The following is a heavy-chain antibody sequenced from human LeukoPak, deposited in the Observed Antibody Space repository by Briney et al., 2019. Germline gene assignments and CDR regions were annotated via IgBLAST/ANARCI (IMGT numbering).Heavy chain of an antibody. Sequence: TGGSLRLSCAASGFTFSSYGMHWVRQAPGKGLEWVAVIWYDGSKQYYADSVKGRFTISSDNAKNTVYLQMNSLRAEDTAVYYCARRYSSGWPFDNWGQGTLVTVSS. CDR3: ARRYSSGWPFDN. J-gene: IGHJ4*02. V-gene: IGHV3-33*01. CDR2: IWYDGSKQ. D-gene: IGHD6-19*01. CDR1: GFTFSSYG.